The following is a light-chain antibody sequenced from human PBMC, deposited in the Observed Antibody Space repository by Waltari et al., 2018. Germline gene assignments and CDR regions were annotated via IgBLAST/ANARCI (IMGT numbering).Light chain of an antibody. Sequence: EIVLTQSPATLALSPGERATLSCRASQSGSNFLAWYQQKPGQAPRLLIYHASKRATDIPDRFSGRGSGTDFTLTISSLEPGDSAVYYCQQRANWPPLTFGGGTRVEI. CDR1: QSGSNF. CDR3: QQRANWPPLT. CDR2: HAS. V-gene: IGKV3-11*01. J-gene: IGKJ4*01.